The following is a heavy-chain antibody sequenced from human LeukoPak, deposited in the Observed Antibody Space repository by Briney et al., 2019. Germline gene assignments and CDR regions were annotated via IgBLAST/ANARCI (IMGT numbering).Heavy chain of an antibody. J-gene: IGHJ4*02. CDR2: ISYDGSNK. CDR1: GFTFSSYV. CDR3: AKDRGGYFDY. Sequence: GGSLRLSCAASGFTFSSYVMHWVRQAPGKGLEWVAVISYDGSNKYYADSVKGRFTISRDNSKNTLYLQMNSLRAEDTAVYYCAKDRGGYFDYWGQGTLVSVSS. D-gene: IGHD3-10*01. V-gene: IGHV3-30*18.